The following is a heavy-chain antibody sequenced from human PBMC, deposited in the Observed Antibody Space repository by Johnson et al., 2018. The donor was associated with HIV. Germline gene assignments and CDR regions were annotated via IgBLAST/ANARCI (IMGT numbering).Heavy chain of an antibody. Sequence: MQLVESGGGLVQPGGSLRLSCAASGFTFSSYWMSWVRQAPGKGLEWVANIKQDGSEKYYVDSVKGRFTISRDNAKNSLYLQMNSLRAGDTAVYYCARSRWGSTLGALDIWGQGTMVTVSS. CDR3: ARSRWGSTLGALDI. V-gene: IGHV3-7*02. CDR1: GFTFSSYW. J-gene: IGHJ3*02. D-gene: IGHD1-26*01. CDR2: IKQDGSEK.